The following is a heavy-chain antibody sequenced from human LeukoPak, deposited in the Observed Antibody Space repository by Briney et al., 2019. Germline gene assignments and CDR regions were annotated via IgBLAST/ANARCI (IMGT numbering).Heavy chain of an antibody. CDR1: GFTFSTYA. Sequence: GGSLRLSCSASGFTFSTYAMHWVRQAPGKGMDYVSAISSSGNRTCYVDSVKGRFTISRDNSKNTLYLQMSSLRPEDTAVYYCVKGTTKSLSGWYSGGAFDMWGQGTMVTVSS. J-gene: IGHJ3*02. V-gene: IGHV3-64D*09. CDR3: VKGTTKSLSGWYSGGAFDM. D-gene: IGHD6-19*01. CDR2: ISSSGNRT.